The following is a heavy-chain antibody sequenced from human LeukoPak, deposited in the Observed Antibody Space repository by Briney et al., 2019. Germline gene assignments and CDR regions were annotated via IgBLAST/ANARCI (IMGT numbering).Heavy chain of an antibody. CDR3: ARSLGYYYGSGSYLDGMDV. CDR1: GFTFSDYY. J-gene: IGHJ6*02. Sequence: GGSLRLSCAASGFTFSDYYMSWIRQAPGKGLEWVSYISSSGSTIYYADSVKGRFTISRDNAKNSLYLQMNSLRAEDTAVYYCARSLGYYYGSGSYLDGMDVWGQGTTVTVSS. V-gene: IGHV3-11*01. CDR2: ISSSGSTI. D-gene: IGHD3-10*01.